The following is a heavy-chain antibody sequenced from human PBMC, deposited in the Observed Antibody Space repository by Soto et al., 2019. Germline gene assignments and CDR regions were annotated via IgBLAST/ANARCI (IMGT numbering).Heavy chain of an antibody. CDR1: GFSLSTSGVG. D-gene: IGHD5-12*01. V-gene: IGHV2-5*02. CDR2: IYWDEDK. Sequence: QITLKESGPTLVKPTQTLTLTCTFSGFSLSTSGVGVGWIRQPPGKALEWLALIYWDEDKRYSPSLKSRLTSTKDTSKNQVVLTMTNMDPVDTATYYCAHANVDIVATYGMDVWGQGTTVTVSS. J-gene: IGHJ6*02. CDR3: AHANVDIVATYGMDV.